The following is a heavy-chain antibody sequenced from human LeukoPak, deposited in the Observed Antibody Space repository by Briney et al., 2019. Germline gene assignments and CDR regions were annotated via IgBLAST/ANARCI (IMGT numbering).Heavy chain of an antibody. CDR2: IYYSGST. J-gene: IGHJ4*02. V-gene: IGHV4-39*01. D-gene: IGHD5-18*01. CDR1: GGSHSSSSYY. Sequence: SDTLSLTCTLSGGSHSSSSYYSRWIRQPPGKGLEWIGSIYYSGSTSYNPSLKSRVTISVDTSKDQFSLKLSSVIAADTAVYYCASSRGYNYRPPDYWGQGTLVTVSS. CDR3: ASSRGYNYRPPDY.